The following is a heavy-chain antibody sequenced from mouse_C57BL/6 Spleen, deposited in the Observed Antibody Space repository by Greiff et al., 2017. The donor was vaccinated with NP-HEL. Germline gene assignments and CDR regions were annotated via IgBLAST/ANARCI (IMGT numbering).Heavy chain of an antibody. CDR1: GYTFTSYW. CDR3: ARSKDTTVAPYAMDD. D-gene: IGHD1-1*01. Sequence: QVQLKQPGAELVRPGSSVKLSCKASGYTFTSYWMHWVKQRPIQGLEWIGNIDPSDSETHYNQKFKDKATLTVDKSSSTAYMQLSSLTSEDSAVYDCARSKDTTVAPYAMDDWGQGTSVTVAS. J-gene: IGHJ4*01. CDR2: IDPSDSET. V-gene: IGHV1-52*01.